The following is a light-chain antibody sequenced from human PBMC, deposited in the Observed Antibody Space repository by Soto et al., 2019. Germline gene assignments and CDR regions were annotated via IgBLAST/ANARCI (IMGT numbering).Light chain of an antibody. CDR3: SAYVGSTLV. CDR2: EGS. J-gene: IGLJ3*02. CDR1: SSDVGSNSL. V-gene: IGLV2-23*01. Sequence: QSVVTQPASVSGSPGQSITISCTGTSSDVGSNSLVSWYQQHPGKAPRLMIYEGSKRPSGVSNRYSVSRSANTASLTISGHKAGDESEYYCSAYVGSTLVFGGGTKRTDL.